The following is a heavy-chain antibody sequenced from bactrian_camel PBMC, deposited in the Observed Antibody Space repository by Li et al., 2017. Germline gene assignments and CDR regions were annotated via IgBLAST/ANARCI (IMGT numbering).Heavy chain of an antibody. CDR1: GFTFSSYA. CDR2: IGLDGKNA. Sequence: VQLVESGGGLVQPGGSLRLSCAASGFTFSSYAMFWVRQAPGKGLEWVSTIGLDGKNARYADSVKGRFTISRDNAKNTVYLQMNNLESEDTALYYCASHGNVWEYKYWGQGTQVTVS. J-gene: IGHJ4*01. CDR3: ASHGNVWEYKY. V-gene: IGHV3S1*01. D-gene: IGHD3*01.